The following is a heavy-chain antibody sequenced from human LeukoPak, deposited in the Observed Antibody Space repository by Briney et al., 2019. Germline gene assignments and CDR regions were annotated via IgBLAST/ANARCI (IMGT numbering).Heavy chain of an antibody. V-gene: IGHV3-30*04. Sequence: GGSLRLSCAASGFTFSSYAMHWVRQAPGKGLEWVAVMSYDGSNKYYADSVKGRFTISRDNSKNTLYLQMNSLRAEDTAVYYCASDYRGYYYYYMDVWGKGTTVTVSS. J-gene: IGHJ6*03. D-gene: IGHD4-11*01. CDR2: MSYDGSNK. CDR1: GFTFSSYA. CDR3: ASDYRGYYYYYMDV.